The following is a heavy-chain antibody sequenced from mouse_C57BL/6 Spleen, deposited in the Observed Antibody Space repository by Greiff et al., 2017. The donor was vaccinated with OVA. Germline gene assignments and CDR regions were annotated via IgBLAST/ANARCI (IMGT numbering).Heavy chain of an antibody. D-gene: IGHD1-1*01. Sequence: VQLQQPGTELVKPGASVKLSCKASGYTFTSYWMHWVKQRPGQGLEWIGNINPSNGGTNYNEKFKSKATLTVDKSSSTAYMQLSSLTSEDSAVDYCALGYGPYYYAMDYWGQGTSVTVSS. CDR1: GYTFTSYW. V-gene: IGHV1-53*01. CDR3: ALGYGPYYYAMDY. CDR2: INPSNGGT. J-gene: IGHJ4*01.